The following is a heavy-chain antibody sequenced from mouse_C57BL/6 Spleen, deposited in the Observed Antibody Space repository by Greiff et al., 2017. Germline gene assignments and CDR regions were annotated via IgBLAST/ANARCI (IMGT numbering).Heavy chain of an antibody. V-gene: IGHV5-12*01. CDR3: ARPIYYDLWAMDY. D-gene: IGHD2-4*01. CDR1: GFTFSDYY. Sequence: DVMLVESGGGLVQPGGSLKLSCAASGFTFSDYYMYWVRQTPEKRLEWVAYISNGGGSTYYPDTVKGRFTISRDNAKNTLYLQMSRLKSEDTAMYYCARPIYYDLWAMDYWGQGTSVTVSS. CDR2: ISNGGGST. J-gene: IGHJ4*01.